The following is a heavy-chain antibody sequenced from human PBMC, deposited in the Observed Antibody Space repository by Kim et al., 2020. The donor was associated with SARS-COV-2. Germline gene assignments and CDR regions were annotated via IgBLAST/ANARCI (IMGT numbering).Heavy chain of an antibody. CDR2: ISYDGSNK. D-gene: IGHD3-22*01. CDR3: AKDRGIVVDHIYYFDY. CDR1: GFTFSSYG. Sequence: GGSLRLSCAASGFTFSSYGMHWVRQAPGKGLEWVAVISYDGSNKYYADSVKGRFTISRDNSKNTLYLQMNSLRAEDTAVYYCAKDRGIVVDHIYYFDYWGQGTLVTVSS. V-gene: IGHV3-30*18. J-gene: IGHJ4*02.